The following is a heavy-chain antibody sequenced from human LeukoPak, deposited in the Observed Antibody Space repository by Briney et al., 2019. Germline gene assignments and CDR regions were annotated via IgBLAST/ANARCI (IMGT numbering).Heavy chain of an antibody. CDR3: ARPLRVTMIRGAAFRASSDFDP. CDR2: ISAYNGDT. CDR1: GYTFTSYG. Sequence: ASVKVSCKASGYTFTSYGINWVRQAPGQGLEWMGWISAYNGDTNYAQKLQGRVTMTTDTSTSTAYMELRSLRSDDTAAYYCARPLRVTMIRGAAFRASSDFDPWGQGTLVTVSS. D-gene: IGHD3-10*01. V-gene: IGHV1-18*01. J-gene: IGHJ5*02.